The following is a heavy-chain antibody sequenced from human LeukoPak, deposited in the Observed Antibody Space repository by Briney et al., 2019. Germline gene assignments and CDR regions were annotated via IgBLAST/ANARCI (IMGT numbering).Heavy chain of an antibody. J-gene: IGHJ6*02. CDR2: IYYSGST. Sequence: LETLSLTCTVSGGSISSYYWSWIRQPPGKGLEWIGYIYYSGSTNYNPSLKSRVTISVDTSKNQFSLKLSSVTAADTAVYYCARDTYYYDSSGYYYYYGMDVWGQGTTVTVSS. V-gene: IGHV4-59*01. CDR3: ARDTYYYDSSGYYYYYGMDV. CDR1: GGSISSYY. D-gene: IGHD3-22*01.